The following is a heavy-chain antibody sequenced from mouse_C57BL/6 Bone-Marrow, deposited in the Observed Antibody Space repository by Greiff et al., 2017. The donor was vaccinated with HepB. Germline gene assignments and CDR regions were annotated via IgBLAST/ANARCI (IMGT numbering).Heavy chain of an antibody. CDR1: GYTFTSYW. V-gene: IGHV1-59*01. D-gene: IGHD2-5*01. CDR2: IDPSDSYT. Sequence: QVQLQQPGAELVRPGTSVKLSCKASGYTFTSYWMHWVKQRPGQGLEWIGVIDPSDSYTNYNQKFKGKATLPVDTSSSTAYMQLSSLTSEDSAVYYCARSSGYYSNFLYYFDYWGQGTTLTVSS. J-gene: IGHJ2*01. CDR3: ARSSGYYSNFLYYFDY.